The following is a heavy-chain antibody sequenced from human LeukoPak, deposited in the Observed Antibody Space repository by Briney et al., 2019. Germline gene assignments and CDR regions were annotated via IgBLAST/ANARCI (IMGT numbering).Heavy chain of an antibody. J-gene: IGHJ4*02. Sequence: SETLSLTCAVSGYSISSGYYWCWIRQPPGKGLEWIGYIYYSGSTNYNPSLKSRVTISVDTSKNQFSLKLSSVTAADTAVYYCARSGYYDSSGYFDYWGQGTLVTVSS. CDR2: IYYSGST. CDR1: GYSISSGYY. CDR3: ARSGYYDSSGYFDY. V-gene: IGHV4-61*01. D-gene: IGHD3-22*01.